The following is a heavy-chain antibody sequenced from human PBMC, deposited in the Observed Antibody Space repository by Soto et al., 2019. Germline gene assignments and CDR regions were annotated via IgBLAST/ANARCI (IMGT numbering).Heavy chain of an antibody. CDR1: GFSFSSYA. J-gene: IGHJ6*02. Sequence: LRLSCAASGFSFSSYAMTWVRQAPGRGLEWVSAISGSGSPTYYADSVKGRFTISRDNSKNTLYLQMNSLRADDTAVYYCARDMSGGTYNYYYGMDVWGQGTTVTVSS. D-gene: IGHD1-26*01. CDR2: ISGSGSPT. V-gene: IGHV3-23*01. CDR3: ARDMSGGTYNYYYGMDV.